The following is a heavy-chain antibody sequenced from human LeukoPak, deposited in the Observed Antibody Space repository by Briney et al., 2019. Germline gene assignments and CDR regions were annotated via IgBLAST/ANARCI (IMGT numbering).Heavy chain of an antibody. D-gene: IGHD3-10*01. CDR1: GFTFSSYA. Sequence: AGGSLRLSCAASGFTFSSYAMSWVRQAPGKGLEWVSTISAIGGTTYYADSVKGRFTISRDNSKNTLYLQMNSLRAEDTAVYYCAKGPMVRGVMSIEEDYWGQGTLVTVSS. J-gene: IGHJ4*02. V-gene: IGHV3-23*01. CDR2: ISAIGGTT. CDR3: AKGPMVRGVMSIEEDY.